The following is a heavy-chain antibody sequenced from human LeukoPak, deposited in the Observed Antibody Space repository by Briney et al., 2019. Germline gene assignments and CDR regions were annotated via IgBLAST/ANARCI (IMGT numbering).Heavy chain of an antibody. Sequence: SETLSLTCTVSGGSISSYYWSWIRQPPGKGLEWIGYIYYSGSTNYNPSLKSRVTISVDTSKNQFSLKLSSVTAADTAAYYCARFTGDTAMAPPGEPVDYWGQGTLVTVSS. J-gene: IGHJ4*02. CDR2: IYYSGST. CDR3: ARFTGDTAMAPPGEPVDY. V-gene: IGHV4-59*08. D-gene: IGHD5-18*01. CDR1: GGSISSYY.